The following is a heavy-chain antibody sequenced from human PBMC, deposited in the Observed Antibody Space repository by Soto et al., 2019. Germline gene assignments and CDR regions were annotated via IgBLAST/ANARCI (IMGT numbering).Heavy chain of an antibody. CDR2: ITAGGFNT. Sequence: EVQLLESGGDLVQPGGSLRLSCVASGFTFSNDDLSWVRQASGKGLEWVSAITAGGFNTYYADSVKGRFTISRDNSKNTLYLQMNSLRAEDTAVYYCAKNIGGFSGYANFDYWGQGPRVTVSS. CDR3: AKNIGGFSGYANFDY. V-gene: IGHV3-23*01. CDR1: GFTFSNDD. D-gene: IGHD5-12*01. J-gene: IGHJ4*02.